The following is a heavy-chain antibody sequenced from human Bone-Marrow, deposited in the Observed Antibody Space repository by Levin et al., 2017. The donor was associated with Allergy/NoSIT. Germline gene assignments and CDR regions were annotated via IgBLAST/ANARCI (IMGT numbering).Heavy chain of an antibody. CDR1: GFTFSSYA. D-gene: IGHD4-23*01. CDR2: ISYDGSNK. V-gene: IGHV3-30*04. CDR3: ASSAYGGNSNWFDP. J-gene: IGHJ5*02. Sequence: PGGSLRLSCAASGFTFSSYAMHWVRQAPGKGLEWVAVISYDGSNKYYADSVRGRFTISRDNSKNTLYLQMNSLRAEDTAVYYCASSAYGGNSNWFDPWGQGTLVTVSS.